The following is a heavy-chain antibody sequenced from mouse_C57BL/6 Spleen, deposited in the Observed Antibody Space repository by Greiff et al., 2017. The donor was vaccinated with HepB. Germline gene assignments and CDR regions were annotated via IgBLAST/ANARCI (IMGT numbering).Heavy chain of an antibody. Sequence: VQLQQSGAELVKPGASVKLSCKASGYTFTSYWMHWVKQRPGQGLEWIGMIHPNSGSTNYNEKFKSKATLTVDKSSSTAYMQLSSLTSEDSAVYYCAQIYYYGSSNFDYWGQGTTLTVSS. CDR3: AQIYYYGSSNFDY. D-gene: IGHD1-1*01. J-gene: IGHJ2*01. V-gene: IGHV1-64*01. CDR2: IHPNSGST. CDR1: GYTFTSYW.